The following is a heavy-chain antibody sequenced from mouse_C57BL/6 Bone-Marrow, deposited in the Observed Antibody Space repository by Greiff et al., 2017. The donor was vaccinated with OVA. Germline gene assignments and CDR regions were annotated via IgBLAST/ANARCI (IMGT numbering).Heavy chain of an antibody. Sequence: QVQLQQPGAELVKPGASVKLSCKASGYTFTSYWMHWVKQRPGQGLEWIGMIHPNSGSTNYNEKFKSKATLTVDKSSSTAYMQLSSLTSEDSAVYYCARSRTVVAKDYWGQGTTLTVSS. V-gene: IGHV1-64*01. CDR3: ARSRTVVAKDY. J-gene: IGHJ2*01. CDR1: GYTFTSYW. D-gene: IGHD1-1*01. CDR2: IHPNSGST.